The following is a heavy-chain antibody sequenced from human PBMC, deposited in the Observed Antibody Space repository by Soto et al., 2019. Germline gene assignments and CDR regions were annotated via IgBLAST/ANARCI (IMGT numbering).Heavy chain of an antibody. D-gene: IGHD2-21*02. J-gene: IGHJ6*02. CDR1: GGSINTDHYH. V-gene: IGHV4-30-4*01. Sequence: QVQLQESGPGLVRPSQTLSLICSVSGGSINTDHYHWTWIRQPPGKGLEWIGYIHYSGSVYYNPSLQSRLSMSIDTSKNMFSLKLSSMTAADTAVYFCVREDDGGDRDYYGLDVWGQGTTVIVS. CDR3: VREDDGGDRDYYGLDV. CDR2: IHYSGSV.